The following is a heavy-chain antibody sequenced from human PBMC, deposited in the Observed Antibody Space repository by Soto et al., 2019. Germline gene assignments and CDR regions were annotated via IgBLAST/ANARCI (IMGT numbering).Heavy chain of an antibody. CDR3: ASSAQRGYSSGWSDYYYFGIDV. CDR1: GYSFSSYW. Sequence: PGESLKISCKGSGYSFSSYWIGWVRQMPGKGLEWMGIIYPDDSHTRYSPSFQGQVTISADKSINTAYLQWSSLKASDTAMYYCASSAQRGYSSGWSDYYYFGIDVWGPGTTVTVSS. V-gene: IGHV5-51*01. CDR2: IYPDDSHT. D-gene: IGHD6-19*01. J-gene: IGHJ6*02.